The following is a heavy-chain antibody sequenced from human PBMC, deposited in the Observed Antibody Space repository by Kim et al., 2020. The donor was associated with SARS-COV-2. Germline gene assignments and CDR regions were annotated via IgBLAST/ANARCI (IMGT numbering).Heavy chain of an antibody. CDR1: GDSISTTNW. CDR2: IYHSGST. CDR3: ARGTAARPSPCFDY. Sequence: SETLSLTCAVSGDSISTTNWWSWVRQPPGKGLEWIGEIYHSGSTNYNPSLKSRVTISVDKSKNQFSLNLISVTAADTAGNYCARGTAARPSPCFDYWGQGTLVTVSA. V-gene: IGHV4-4*02. J-gene: IGHJ4*02. D-gene: IGHD6-6*01.